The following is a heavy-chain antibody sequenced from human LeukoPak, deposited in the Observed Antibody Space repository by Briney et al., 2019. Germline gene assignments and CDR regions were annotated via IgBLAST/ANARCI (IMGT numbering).Heavy chain of an antibody. J-gene: IGHJ4*02. CDR1: GFTFSSYA. D-gene: IGHD3-22*01. CDR2: ISGSGDST. Sequence: PGGSLRLSCAASGFTFSSYAMSWVRQAPGKGLEWVSAISGSGDSTYYADSVKGRFTISRDNSKNTLYLQMNSLRAEDTAVYYCAKDRDYYDSSSDYWGQGTLVTVSS. V-gene: IGHV3-23*01. CDR3: AKDRDYYDSSSDY.